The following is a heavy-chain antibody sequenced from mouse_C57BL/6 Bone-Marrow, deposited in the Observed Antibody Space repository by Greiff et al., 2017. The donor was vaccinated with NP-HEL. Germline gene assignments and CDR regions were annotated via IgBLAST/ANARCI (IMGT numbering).Heavy chain of an antibody. J-gene: IGHJ3*01. D-gene: IGHD2-4*01. V-gene: IGHV6-6*01. CDR2: IRNKANNHAT. CDR1: GFTFSDAW. CDR3: TRRLRRERFAY. Sequence: EVQLQESGGGLVQPGGSMKLSCAASGFTFSDAWMDWVRQSPEKGLEWVAEIRNKANNHATYYAESVKGRFTISRDDSKSSVYLQMNSLRAEDTGIYYCTRRLRRERFAYWGQGTLVTVSA.